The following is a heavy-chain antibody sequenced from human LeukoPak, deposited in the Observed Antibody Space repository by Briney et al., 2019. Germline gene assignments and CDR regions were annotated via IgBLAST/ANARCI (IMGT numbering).Heavy chain of an antibody. CDR3: ARGDYGDYEVEYYFDY. D-gene: IGHD4-17*01. Sequence: GGSLRLSCAASGFTFSSYAMSWVRQAPGKGLEWVSAISGSGGSTYYADSVKGRFTISRDNSKNTLYLQMGSLRAEDMAVYYCARGDYGDYEVEYYFDYWGQGTLVTVSS. J-gene: IGHJ4*02. CDR2: ISGSGGST. V-gene: IGHV3-23*01. CDR1: GFTFSSYA.